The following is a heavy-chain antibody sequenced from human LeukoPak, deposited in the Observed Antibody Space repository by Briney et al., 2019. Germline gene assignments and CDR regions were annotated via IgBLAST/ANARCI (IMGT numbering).Heavy chain of an antibody. CDR3: ARDMGRAWYGPPDY. D-gene: IGHD6-13*01. J-gene: IGHJ4*02. CDR1: GFIFSNYG. CDR2: IWNDGSET. Sequence: GGCLRLSCAASGFIFSNYGMHWVRQAPGKRLEWVAVIWNDGSETFHADSVKGRFRIARDNSKNTLYLQMNSLRAEDTAVYFCARDMGRAWYGPPDYWGQGTLVTVSS. V-gene: IGHV3-33*01.